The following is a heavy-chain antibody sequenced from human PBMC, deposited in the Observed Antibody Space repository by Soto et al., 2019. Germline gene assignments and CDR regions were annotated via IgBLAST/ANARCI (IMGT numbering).Heavy chain of an antibody. J-gene: IGHJ4*02. CDR2: INHSGST. CDR1: GGSFSGHY. D-gene: IGHD3-10*01. CDR3: ASRMGSGRYYFDY. V-gene: IGHV4-34*01. Sequence: SETLSLTCAIYGGSFSGHYWSWIRQSPGKGLEWIGEINHSGSTNYNPSLKSRVTISIDTSKNQFSLNLNSVTAADTAVFYCASRMGSGRYYFDYWGQGTLVTVSS.